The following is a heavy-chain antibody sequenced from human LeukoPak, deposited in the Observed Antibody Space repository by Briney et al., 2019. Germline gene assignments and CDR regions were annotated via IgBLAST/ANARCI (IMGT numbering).Heavy chain of an antibody. J-gene: IGHJ4*02. V-gene: IGHV3-66*01. CDR2: LYSSGYT. D-gene: IGHD5-12*01. CDR3: AAKGNGYTGTYVFAH. Sequence: EGSLRLSCAASGFSVSSNYMSWVRQAPGKGLEWVSVLYSSGYTKYADSAKGRFSISRDTSENTLSLQMNSLGAEDSAIYYCAAKGNGYTGTYVFAHWGRGTLVTVSS. CDR1: GFSVSSNY.